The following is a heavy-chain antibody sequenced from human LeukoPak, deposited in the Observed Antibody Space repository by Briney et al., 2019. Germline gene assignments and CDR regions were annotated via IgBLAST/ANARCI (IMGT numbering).Heavy chain of an antibody. CDR2: IVSDGSST. D-gene: IGHD3-10*01. J-gene: IGHJ4*02. CDR3: VRDNYGVDY. Sequence: PGVSLRRXCAASGFTFSRYCMQWVRQAPGKGLVWVSHIVSDGSSTTYADSVKGRFTTSRDNAKNTLYLQMNSLRAEDTAVYYCVRDNYGVDYWGQGTLVTVSS. V-gene: IGHV3-74*03. CDR1: GFTFSRYC.